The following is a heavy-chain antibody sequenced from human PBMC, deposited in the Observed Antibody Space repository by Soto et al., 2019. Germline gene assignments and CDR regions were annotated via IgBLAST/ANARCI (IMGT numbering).Heavy chain of an antibody. Sequence: GGSLRLSCAASGFTFSSYAMSWVRQAPGKGLEWVSAISGSGGSTYYADSVKGRFTISRDNSKNTLYLQMNSLRAEDTAVYYCAKAGIAAAGSRVSRYGMDVWGRGTTVTDSS. CDR3: AKAGIAAAGSRVSRYGMDV. CDR1: GFTFSSYA. V-gene: IGHV3-23*01. D-gene: IGHD6-13*01. J-gene: IGHJ6*02. CDR2: ISGSGGST.